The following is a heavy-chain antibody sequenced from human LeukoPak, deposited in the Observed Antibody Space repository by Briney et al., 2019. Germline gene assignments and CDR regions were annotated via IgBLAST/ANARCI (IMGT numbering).Heavy chain of an antibody. CDR3: ATDRGRAYYYDSSGYRFDP. J-gene: IGHJ5*02. Sequence: GASVTVSCKVSGYTLTELSMHWVRQAPGKGLEWMGGFDPEDGETIYAQKFQGRVTMTEDTSTDTAYMELSSLRSEDTAVYYCATDRGRAYYYDSSGYRFDPWGQGTLVTVSS. CDR1: GYTLTELS. D-gene: IGHD3-22*01. CDR2: FDPEDGET. V-gene: IGHV1-24*01.